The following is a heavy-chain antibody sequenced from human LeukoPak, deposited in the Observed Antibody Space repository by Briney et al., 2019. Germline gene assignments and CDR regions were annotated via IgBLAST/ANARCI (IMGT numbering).Heavy chain of an antibody. J-gene: IGHJ4*02. CDR3: ARGDPSMIRIDY. Sequence: PSETLSLTCTVSGGSIGSGGYSWSWIRQHPGKGLEWIGYIYYSGSSYCNPSLKSRVTISVDTSKNQFSLKLTSVTAADTAVYYCARGDPSMIRIDYWGQGTLVTVSS. V-gene: IGHV4-31*03. CDR1: GGSIGSGGYS. CDR2: IYYSGSS. D-gene: IGHD3-22*01.